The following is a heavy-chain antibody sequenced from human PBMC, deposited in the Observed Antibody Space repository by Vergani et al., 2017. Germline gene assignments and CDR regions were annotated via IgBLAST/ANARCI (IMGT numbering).Heavy chain of an antibody. Sequence: QVQLVQSGAEVKKPGSSVKVSCKASGATFRSNTISWVRQVPGQGLDWMGRPIPVLGKTKYAQDFQGRLTITADTSTSTAYMELTSLRSQDTAVYYCARDPRAYGDDPEDYYYGMDVWGQGTTVTVSS. CDR3: ARDPRAYGDDPEDYYYGMDV. CDR1: GATFRSNT. J-gene: IGHJ6*02. D-gene: IGHD2-21*02. V-gene: IGHV1-69*08. CDR2: PIPVLGKT.